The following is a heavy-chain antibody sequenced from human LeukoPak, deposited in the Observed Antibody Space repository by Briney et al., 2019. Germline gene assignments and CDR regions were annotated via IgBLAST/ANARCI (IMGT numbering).Heavy chain of an antibody. J-gene: IGHJ4*02. CDR3: ARGYHCSGGSCYFYFDY. V-gene: IGHV1-69*06. CDR2: IIPTFGTA. D-gene: IGHD2-15*01. CDR1: GGTFSSCA. Sequence: SVKVSCKASGGTFSSCAISWVRQAPGQGLEWMGGIIPTFGTANYAQKFQGRVTITADKSTSTAYMELSSLRSEDTAVYYCARGYHCSGGSCYFYFDYWGQGTLVTVSS.